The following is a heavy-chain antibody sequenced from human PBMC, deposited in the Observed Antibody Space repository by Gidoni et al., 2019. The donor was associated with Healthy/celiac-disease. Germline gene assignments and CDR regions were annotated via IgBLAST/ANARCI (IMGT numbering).Heavy chain of an antibody. J-gene: IGHJ4*02. V-gene: IGHV1-69*04. CDR1: GGTFSSYA. CDR3: ARDLGGGSGWSSVEDY. Sequence: QVQLVQSGAEVKKPGSSVKVSCKASGGTFSSYAISWVRQAPGQGLEWMGRIIPILGIANYAQKFQGRVTITADKSTSTAYMELSSLRSEDTAVYYCARDLGGGSGWSSVEDYWGQGTLVTVSS. CDR2: IIPILGIA. D-gene: IGHD6-19*01.